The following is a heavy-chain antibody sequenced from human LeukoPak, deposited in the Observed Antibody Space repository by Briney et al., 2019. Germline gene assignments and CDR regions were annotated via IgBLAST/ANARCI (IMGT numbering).Heavy chain of an antibody. Sequence: SETLSLTCAVYGGSLSGYYWSWIRQPPGKGLEWIGEINHSGSTNYNPSLKSRVTISVDTSKNQFSLKLSSVTAADTAVYYCAGWTYCSGGSCYRDWFDPWGQGTLVTVSS. D-gene: IGHD2-15*01. CDR2: INHSGST. CDR3: AGWTYCSGGSCYRDWFDP. CDR1: GGSLSGYY. V-gene: IGHV4-34*01. J-gene: IGHJ5*02.